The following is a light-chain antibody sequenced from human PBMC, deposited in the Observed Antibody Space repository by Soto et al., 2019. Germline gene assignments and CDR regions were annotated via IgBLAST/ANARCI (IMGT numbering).Light chain of an antibody. Sequence: EIVMAQSPATLSVFPGERATLSCRASQSVSSTLAWYQQKPGQAPWLLIYGASTRATGVPARFSGSGSGTEFTLTISSLQSEDFAVYYCQQYNNWPLTFGGGTKVEI. CDR2: GAS. J-gene: IGKJ4*01. V-gene: IGKV3-15*01. CDR1: QSVSST. CDR3: QQYNNWPLT.